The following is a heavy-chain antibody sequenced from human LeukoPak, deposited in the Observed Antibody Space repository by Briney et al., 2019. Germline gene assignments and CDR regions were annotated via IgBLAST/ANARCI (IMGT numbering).Heavy chain of an antibody. Sequence: PSETLSLTCTVSGGSISSYYWSWIRQPPGKGLEWIGYIYYSGSTNYNPSLKSRVTISVDTSKNQFSLKLSSVTAADTAVYYCARNQGWELLGYYYYYGMDVWGQGTTVTVSS. CDR3: ARNQGWELLGYYYYYGMDV. D-gene: IGHD1-26*01. CDR2: IYYSGST. J-gene: IGHJ6*02. CDR1: GGSISSYY. V-gene: IGHV4-59*01.